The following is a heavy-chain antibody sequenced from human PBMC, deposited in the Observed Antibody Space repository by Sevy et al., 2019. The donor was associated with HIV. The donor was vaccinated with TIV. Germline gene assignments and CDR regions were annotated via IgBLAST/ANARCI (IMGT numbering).Heavy chain of an antibody. CDR3: ARFPYGDYVDYFDY. D-gene: IGHD4-17*01. CDR2: IYYSGGT. V-gene: IGHV4-39*01. CDR1: GDSLGISGYS. J-gene: IGHJ4*02. Sequence: SETLSLTCTVSGDSLGISGYSWGGIRKPPGKGRGGIGNIYYSGGTHYNPSLKIRVTVSIDTSKNQFSLKLSSVTAADTAVYFCARFPYGDYVDYFDYWGQGTLVTVSS.